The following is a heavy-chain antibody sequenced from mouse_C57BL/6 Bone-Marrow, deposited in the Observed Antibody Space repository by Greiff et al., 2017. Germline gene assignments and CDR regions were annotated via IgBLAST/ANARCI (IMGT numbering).Heavy chain of an antibody. D-gene: IGHD1-1*01. CDR1: GYTFTDYY. V-gene: IGHV1-19*01. CDR2: INPYNGGT. J-gene: IGHJ2*01. CDR3: APYYDGSSPYYWDY. Sequence: EVQLQQSGPVLVKPGASVKMSCKASGYTFTDYYMNWVKQSHGKSLEWIGVINPYNGGTSYHQKFKGKAKLTVDKSSSTAYMELNSLTSEDSAVYYCAPYYDGSSPYYWDYGGQGTTRPVAA.